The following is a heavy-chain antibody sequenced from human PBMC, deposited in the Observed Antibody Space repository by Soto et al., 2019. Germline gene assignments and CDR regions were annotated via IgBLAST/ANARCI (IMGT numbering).Heavy chain of an antibody. CDR1: GRTLSAHY. V-gene: IGHV4-59*08. D-gene: IGHD3-9*01. CDR3: ARLGRYYQSTAS. CDR2: IYYGGTT. Sequence: SDPVSQTGTAGGRTLSAHYLCWIRQSPGKGLEWVGYIYYGGTTSYNPSLKSRVTISLETSKSQFSLRLTSVTAADTAVYYCARLGRYYQSTASWGPGILLTVS. J-gene: IGHJ5*01.